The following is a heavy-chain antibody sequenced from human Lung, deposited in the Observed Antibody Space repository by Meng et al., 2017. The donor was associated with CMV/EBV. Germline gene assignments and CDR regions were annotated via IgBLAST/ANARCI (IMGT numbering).Heavy chain of an antibody. Sequence: QISVQGSVPTLLQPTQTRTLISTLSGFSLSISEVGLGWIRQPPGTALEWLAVIYWDDDKRYSPSLKSRLTITKDPSKNQVVLTLTNMDPVDTATYYCALFTGSWFDPWGQGTLVTVSS. CDR2: IYWDDDK. CDR1: GFSLSISEVG. CDR3: ALFTGSWFDP. D-gene: IGHD1-14*01. V-gene: IGHV2-5*02. J-gene: IGHJ5*02.